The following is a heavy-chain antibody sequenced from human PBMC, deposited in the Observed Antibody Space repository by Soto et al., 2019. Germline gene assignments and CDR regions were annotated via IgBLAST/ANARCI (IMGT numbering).Heavy chain of an antibody. CDR3: ARTMYSNRGWFDP. Sequence: EVQLVESGGGLVQPGGSLRLSCAASGFTFSSYDMNWVRQAPGKGLEWVLYITSSGSLIYYADSVRGRFTVSRDNAKNSLYLQMNSLRAEDTGVYYCARTMYSNRGWFDPWGQGTLVTVSS. CDR2: ITSSGSLI. J-gene: IGHJ5*02. D-gene: IGHD6-13*01. CDR1: GFTFSSYD. V-gene: IGHV3-48*03.